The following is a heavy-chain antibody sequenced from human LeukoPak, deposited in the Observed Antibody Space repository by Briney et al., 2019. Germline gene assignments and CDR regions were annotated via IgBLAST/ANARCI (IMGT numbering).Heavy chain of an antibody. V-gene: IGHV4-30-2*01. J-gene: IGHJ4*02. CDR2: IYHSGST. D-gene: IGHD2-2*01. CDR1: GGSISSGGYY. CDR3: AREGYCSSTSCPRPFDY. Sequence: SETLSLTCTVSGGSISSGGYYWSWIRQPPGKGLEWIGYIYHSGSTYYNPSLKSRVTISVDRSKNQFSLKLSSVTAADTAVYYCAREGYCSSTSCPRPFDYWGQGTLVTVSS.